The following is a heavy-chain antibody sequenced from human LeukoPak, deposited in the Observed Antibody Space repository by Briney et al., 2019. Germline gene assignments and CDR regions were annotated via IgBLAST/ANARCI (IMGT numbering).Heavy chain of an antibody. J-gene: IGHJ4*02. D-gene: IGHD1-26*01. CDR2: IYHSGII. V-gene: IGHV4-4*02. Sequence: SGTPSLTCGVSSGSISSSNWWSWVRQPPGKGLEWIGDIYHSGIINYNPSLKSRVTISVDKSKNQFSLKLRSVTAADTAMYYCARVNSGSYGGSIDYWGQGTLVTVSS. CDR3: ARVNSGSYGGSIDY. CDR1: SGSISSSNW.